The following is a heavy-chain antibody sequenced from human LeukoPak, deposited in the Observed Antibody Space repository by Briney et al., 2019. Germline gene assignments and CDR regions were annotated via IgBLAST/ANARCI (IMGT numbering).Heavy chain of an antibody. J-gene: IGHJ4*02. CDR1: GGSISSYY. V-gene: IGHV4-4*07. D-gene: IGHD2-2*01. CDR3: ARSPVVVPAAIDY. Sequence: SETLSLTCTVPGGSISSYYWSWIRQPAGKGLEWIGRIYTSGSTNYHPSLKTRVTISVDKSKNKFSLKLSSVTAADTAVYYCARSPVVVPAAIDYWGQGTLVTVSS. CDR2: IYTSGST.